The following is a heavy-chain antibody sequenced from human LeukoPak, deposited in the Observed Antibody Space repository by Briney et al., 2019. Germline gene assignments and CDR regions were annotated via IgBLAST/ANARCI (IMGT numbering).Heavy chain of an antibody. CDR1: GYTFTSYG. D-gene: IGHD3-22*01. Sequence: ASVKVSCKASGYTFTSYGISWVRQAPGQGLEWMGWISNYNGRTNYAQKVQGRVTLTTDTSTSTTYMELRSLRSDDTAVYYCARDYYESSGYNYDVFDIWGQGTMVTVSS. CDR2: ISNYNGRT. CDR3: ARDYYESSGYNYDVFDI. V-gene: IGHV1-18*01. J-gene: IGHJ3*02.